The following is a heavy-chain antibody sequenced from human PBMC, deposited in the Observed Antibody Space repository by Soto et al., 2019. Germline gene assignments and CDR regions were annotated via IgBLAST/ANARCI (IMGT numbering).Heavy chain of an antibody. V-gene: IGHV3-64*01. D-gene: IGHD6-19*01. CDR1: GFTFSGYS. J-gene: IGHJ4*02. CDR3: ARGRVEESSVWATYFDY. Sequence: EVQLVESGGGLVQPGGSLRLSCAASGFTFSGYSMFWFRQAPGKGLEYVSAINTNGVNTFYAKSVKGRFTISRDNSKNTMYLQMGSLRAEDMAVYYCARGRVEESSVWATYFDYWGQGTLVTVSS. CDR2: INTNGVNT.